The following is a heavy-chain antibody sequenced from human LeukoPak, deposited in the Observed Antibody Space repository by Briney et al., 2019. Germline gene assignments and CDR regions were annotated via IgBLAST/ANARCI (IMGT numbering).Heavy chain of an antibody. D-gene: IGHD1-1*01. CDR1: GGSISSSSYC. J-gene: IGHJ4*02. Sequence: SETLSLTCTVAGGSISSSSYCWSWIRQPAGKGLEWIGRIYTSGSSNYNPSLKSRVTIAVDTSKNQFSLTLSSVNAADTAVYYCARQPPHNWKPAPYDYWGQRTLVTVCS. CDR2: IYTSGSS. V-gene: IGHV4-61*02. CDR3: ARQPPHNWKPAPYDY.